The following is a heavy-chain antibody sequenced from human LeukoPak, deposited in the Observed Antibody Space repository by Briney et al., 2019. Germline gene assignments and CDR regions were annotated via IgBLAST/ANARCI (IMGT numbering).Heavy chain of an antibody. CDR1: GYTFTSYD. V-gene: IGHV1-8*01. CDR3: AIGPPNWGYDY. CDR2: MSPNSGDT. D-gene: IGHD7-27*01. Sequence: GASVKVSCKASGYTFTSYDFNWVRQATGQRPEWMGWMSPNSGDTGYAQKFQDRVTMTRNTSISTAYMELSSLRSDDTAVYYCAIGPPNWGYDYWGPGTLVTVSS. J-gene: IGHJ4*02.